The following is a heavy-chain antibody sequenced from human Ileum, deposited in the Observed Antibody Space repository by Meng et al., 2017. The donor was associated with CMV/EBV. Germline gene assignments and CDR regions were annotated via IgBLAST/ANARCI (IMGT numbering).Heavy chain of an antibody. Sequence: GESLKISCAASGFTFSSYSMNWVRQAPGKGLEWVSSISSSSYIYYADSVKGRFTISRDNAKNSLYLQMNSLRAEDTAVYYCARALIAAAFNWFDPWGQGTLVTVSS. J-gene: IGHJ5*02. CDR3: ARALIAAAFNWFDP. CDR2: ISSSSYI. D-gene: IGHD6-13*01. CDR1: GFTFSSYS. V-gene: IGHV3-21*01.